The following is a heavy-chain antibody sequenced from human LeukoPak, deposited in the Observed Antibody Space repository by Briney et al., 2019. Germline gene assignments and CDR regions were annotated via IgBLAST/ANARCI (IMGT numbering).Heavy chain of an antibody. J-gene: IGHJ3*01. CDR1: GDSVSRNGVA. Sequence: SQTLSPTCDISGDSVSRNGVAWNWIRQSPSRGLEWLGRTYYGSNEYSVSMRGRITIATDASNNHFSLQLNSMTPDDTAMYYCARGQNSAFDVWSQGTMVTVSS. V-gene: IGHV6-1*01. D-gene: IGHD1-7*01. CDR2: TYYGSN. CDR3: ARGQNSAFDV.